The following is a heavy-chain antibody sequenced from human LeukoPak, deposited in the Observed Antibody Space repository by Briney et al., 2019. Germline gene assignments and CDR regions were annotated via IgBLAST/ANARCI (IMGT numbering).Heavy chain of an antibody. CDR2: IKKDGSEK. CDR3: AREGVYDYVWGSYRLVREVYDY. D-gene: IGHD3-16*02. V-gene: IGHV3-7*01. CDR1: GFTFSSYW. J-gene: IGHJ4*02. Sequence: PGGSLRLSCAASGFTFSSYWMSWVRQAPGKGLEWVANIKKDGSEKYYVDSVKGRFTISRDNAKNSLYLQMNSLRAEDTAVYYCAREGVYDYVWGSYRLVREVYDYWGQGTLVTVSS.